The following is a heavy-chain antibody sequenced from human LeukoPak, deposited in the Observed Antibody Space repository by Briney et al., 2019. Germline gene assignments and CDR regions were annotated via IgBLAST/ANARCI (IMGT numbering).Heavy chain of an antibody. CDR2: IYPGDSDT. Sequence: GESLEISCKGSGYNFTSYWIGWVRPLPGKGLEWMGIIYPGDSDTRYSPSFQGQVTISADKSISTAYLQWSSLKASDTAMYYCARFDRSRPGLSDYWGQGTLVTVSS. CDR3: ARFDRSRPGLSDY. V-gene: IGHV5-51*01. D-gene: IGHD6-6*01. CDR1: GYNFTSYW. J-gene: IGHJ4*02.